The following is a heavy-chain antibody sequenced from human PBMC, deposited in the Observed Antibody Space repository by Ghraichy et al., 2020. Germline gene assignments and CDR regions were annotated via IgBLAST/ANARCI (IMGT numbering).Heavy chain of an antibody. CDR1: GGSFSGYY. CDR3: ARARRRVVPASIWDYSSSLNTGGPLDY. D-gene: IGHD2-2*01. Sequence: SETLSLTCAVYGGSFSGYYWSWIRQPPGKGLEWIGEINHSGSTNYNPSLKSRVTISVDTSKNQFSLKLSSVTAADTAVYYCARARRRVVPASIWDYSSSLNTGGPLDYWGQGTLVTVSS. CDR2: INHSGST. V-gene: IGHV4-34*01. J-gene: IGHJ4*02.